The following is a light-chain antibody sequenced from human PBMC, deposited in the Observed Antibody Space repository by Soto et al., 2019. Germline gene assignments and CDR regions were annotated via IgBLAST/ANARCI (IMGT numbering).Light chain of an antibody. V-gene: IGKV1-5*03. J-gene: IGKJ1*01. CDR3: QQYNSYPCT. Sequence: DIQMTQSPSTLSASVXDXVTXXCRASQSISSWLAWYQQKPGKAPKLLIYKASSLESGVPSRFSGSGSGTEFTLTISSLQPDDFATYYCQQYNSYPCTFGQGTKVEIK. CDR2: KAS. CDR1: QSISSW.